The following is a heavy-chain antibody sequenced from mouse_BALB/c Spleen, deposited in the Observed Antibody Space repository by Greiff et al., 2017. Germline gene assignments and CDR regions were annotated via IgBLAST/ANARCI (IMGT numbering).Heavy chain of an antibody. CDR3: ARDWDAMDY. Sequence: EVQLVESGGGLVQPGGSRKLSCAASGFTFSSFGMHWVRQAPEKGLEWVAYISSGSSTIYYADTVKGRFTISRDNPKNTLFLQMTSLRSEDTAMYYCARDWDAMDYWGQGTSVTVSS. V-gene: IGHV5-17*02. CDR2: ISSGSSTI. D-gene: IGHD4-1*01. CDR1: GFTFSSFG. J-gene: IGHJ4*01.